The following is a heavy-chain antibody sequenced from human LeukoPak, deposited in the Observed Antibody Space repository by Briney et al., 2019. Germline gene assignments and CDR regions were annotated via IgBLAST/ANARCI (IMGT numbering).Heavy chain of an antibody. CDR2: IWYDGSNK. D-gene: IGHD3-10*01. J-gene: IGHJ3*02. Sequence: GGSLRLSCAASGFTFSSYGMHWVRQAPGKGLEWVAVIWYDGSNKYYADSVKGRFTISRDNSKNTLYLQMNSRRAEDTAVYYCARDRALFDIWGQGTMVTVSS. CDR1: GFTFSSYG. V-gene: IGHV3-33*01. CDR3: ARDRALFDI.